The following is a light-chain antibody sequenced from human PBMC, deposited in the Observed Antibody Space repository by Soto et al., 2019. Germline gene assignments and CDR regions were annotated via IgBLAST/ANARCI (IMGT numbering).Light chain of an antibody. CDR1: QTVNRNY. CDR3: QQYADSPLT. J-gene: IGKJ4*01. V-gene: IGKV3-20*01. CDR2: SAS. Sequence: EIVLTQSPGTLSLSPGERATLSCRASQTVNRNYLGWYQQKPGQAPRFLIHSASDRATGTPDRFSGSGSGTDFTLTISRLGPEDFAVYYCQQYADSPLTFGGGTKVDIK.